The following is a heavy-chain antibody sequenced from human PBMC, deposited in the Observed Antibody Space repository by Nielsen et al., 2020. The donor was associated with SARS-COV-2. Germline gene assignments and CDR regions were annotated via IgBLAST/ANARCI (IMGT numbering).Heavy chain of an antibody. V-gene: IGHV5-51*01. J-gene: IGHJ2*01. CDR2: IQPTDSDT. D-gene: IGHD5-12*01. Sequence: GESRKISCKGSGYRFRNYWIAWMRQMPGKGLEWMGIIQPTDSDTRYSPSFRGQVTISVDKSINTAYLQWGSLRASDTAIYYFARQPEDGYDLAWYVDLWGRGTLVTVSS. CDR1: GYRFRNYW. CDR3: ARQPEDGYDLAWYVDL.